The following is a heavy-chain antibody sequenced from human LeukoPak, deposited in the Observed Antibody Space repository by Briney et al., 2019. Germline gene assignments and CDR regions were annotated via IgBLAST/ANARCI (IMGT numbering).Heavy chain of an antibody. CDR3: ASSRRWPVLPGSY. J-gene: IGHJ4*02. Sequence: GGSLRLSCAASGFTFSSYWMSWVRQAPGKGLELVANIKQDGSEKYYVDSVKGRFTISRDNAKNSLYLQMNSLRAEDTAVYYCASSRRWPVLPGSYWGQGTLVTVSS. D-gene: IGHD1-14*01. V-gene: IGHV3-7*01. CDR1: GFTFSSYW. CDR2: IKQDGSEK.